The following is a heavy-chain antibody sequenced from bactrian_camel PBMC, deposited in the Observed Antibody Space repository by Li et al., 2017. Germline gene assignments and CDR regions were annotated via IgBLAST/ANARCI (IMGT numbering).Heavy chain of an antibody. Sequence: QLVESGGGSVQAGGSLRLSCVSSVVISPMGWFRQAPGKEREGVAALASDGSVVYADSVKGRFTISQGTAKTTVYLQMDNLKPEDTAVYYCAVDSSFVTCDGAQGTQVTVS. J-gene: IGHJ4*01. D-gene: IGHD7*01. CDR1: VVISP. CDR2: LASDGSV. V-gene: IGHV3S53*01. CDR3: AVDSSFVTCD.